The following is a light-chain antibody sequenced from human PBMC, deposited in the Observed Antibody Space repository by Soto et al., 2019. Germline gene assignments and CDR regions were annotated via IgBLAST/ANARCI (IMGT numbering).Light chain of an antibody. Sequence: QSVLTQPPSASGTPGQRVTISCSGSSSNIGSNYVYWYQQLPGTAPKLLIYRNDQRPSGVPDRFSGSKSGTSASLAISGLRSDHEADYYCAAWDDSLSGVVFGGGTKLTVL. CDR1: SSNIGSNY. CDR3: AAWDDSLSGVV. CDR2: RND. J-gene: IGLJ3*02. V-gene: IGLV1-47*01.